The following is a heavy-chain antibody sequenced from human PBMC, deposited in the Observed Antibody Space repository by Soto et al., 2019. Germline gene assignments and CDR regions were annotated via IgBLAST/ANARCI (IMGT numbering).Heavy chain of an antibody. CDR1: GLTFGDSA. CDR2: IRSKAFGGTA. CDR3: TSPRGNRGYDWRGTFDY. D-gene: IGHD5-12*01. Sequence: EVQLVESGGGLVQPGRSLRLSCTASGLTFGDSAVSWFRQPSGKGLEWVAFIRSKAFGGTAQYAASVKGRFAISRDDSKSLPYLQMDSLKTGDTAVYYCTSPRGNRGYDWRGTFDYWGQGTLVTVSS. V-gene: IGHV3-49*03. J-gene: IGHJ4*02.